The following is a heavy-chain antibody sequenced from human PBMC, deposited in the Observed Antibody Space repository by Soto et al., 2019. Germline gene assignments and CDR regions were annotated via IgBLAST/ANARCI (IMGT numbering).Heavy chain of an antibody. CDR3: ARDEQQWRGFDS. CDR1: GGSISSYF. D-gene: IGHD6-19*01. V-gene: IGHV4-4*07. J-gene: IGHJ4*02. Sequence: NPSETLSLTCIVSGGSISSYFWTWIRQPAGKGLEWIGRIYSSGSTNYNPSLKSRVTMSVDTSKNQFSPKLSFVTAADTAVYYCARDEQQWRGFDSWGQGTLVTVSS. CDR2: IYSSGST.